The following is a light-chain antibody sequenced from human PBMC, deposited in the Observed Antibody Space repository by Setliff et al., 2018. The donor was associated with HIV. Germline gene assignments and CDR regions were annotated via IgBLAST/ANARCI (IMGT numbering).Light chain of an antibody. CDR3: GADHGSGSNFVYV. J-gene: IGLJ1*01. CDR1: SGYSNYK. Sequence: QSVLTQPPSASASLGASVTLTCTLSSGYSNYKVDWYQQRPGKGPRFVMRVGSGGIVGSKGDGIPDRFSVLASGLNRYLTINNIQEEDESDYHCGADHGSGSNFVYVFGAGTKVTVL. CDR2: VGSGGIVG. V-gene: IGLV9-49*01.